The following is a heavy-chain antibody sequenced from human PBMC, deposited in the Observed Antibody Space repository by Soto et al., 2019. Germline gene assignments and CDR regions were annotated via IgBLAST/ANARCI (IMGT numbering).Heavy chain of an antibody. CDR1: GGTFSSYA. J-gene: IGHJ4*02. CDR3: ERGGGDLPYSSFDY. Sequence: QVQLVQSGAEVKKPGSSVKVSCKASGGTFSSYAISWVRQAPGQGLEWMGGIIPIFGTANYAQKFQGRVTITADESTSQADMGLSSLSSDETAVYFGERGGGDLPYSSFDYCGQGTLVTVSS. D-gene: IGHD6-19*01. V-gene: IGHV1-69*01. CDR2: IIPIFGTA.